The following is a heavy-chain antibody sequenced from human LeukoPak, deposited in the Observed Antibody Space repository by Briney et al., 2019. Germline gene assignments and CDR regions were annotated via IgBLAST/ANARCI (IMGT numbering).Heavy chain of an antibody. Sequence: SETLSLTCAVSGGSFNGYYWSWIRQPPGKGLEWIGEIDHSGSATYNPSLQSRVLISKDKSNNQFSLKLNSVTAAYTAVYYCARVQQLADFDYWGQGNLVTVSS. CDR3: ARVQQLADFDY. V-gene: IGHV4-34*01. D-gene: IGHD1-1*01. J-gene: IGHJ4*02. CDR2: IDHSGSA. CDR1: GGSFNGYY.